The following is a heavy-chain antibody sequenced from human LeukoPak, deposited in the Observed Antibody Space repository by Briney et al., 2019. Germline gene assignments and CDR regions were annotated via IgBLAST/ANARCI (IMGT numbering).Heavy chain of an antibody. D-gene: IGHD3-10*01. J-gene: IGHJ4*02. CDR3: ARSGGYFDL. V-gene: IGHV3-48*03. CDR2: ISASDTSI. Sequence: GGSLRLSCVASGFTFSVYEMNWVRQAPGKGLEWTSYISASDTSIYYAESVKGRFTISRDNAKSSLYLQMNSLRAEDTAVYYCARSGGYFDLWGQGTLGTVS. CDR1: GFTFSVYE.